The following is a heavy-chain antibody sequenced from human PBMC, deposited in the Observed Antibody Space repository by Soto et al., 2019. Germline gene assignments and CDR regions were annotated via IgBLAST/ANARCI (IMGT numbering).Heavy chain of an antibody. CDR3: ARGWTTPNDY. V-gene: IGHV3-33*01. CDR1: GFTFRSYG. J-gene: IGHJ4*02. CDR2: IRYDGSDP. Sequence: QVQLLESGGGVVQPGGSLRLSCGASGFTFRSYGMHWVRQAPGKGLEWVAVIRYDGSDPEYADSVKGRVIISRDNSQNMLYLQMNSLSADDTAVYYCARGWTTPNDYWGQGTLVTVSS. D-gene: IGHD4-17*01.